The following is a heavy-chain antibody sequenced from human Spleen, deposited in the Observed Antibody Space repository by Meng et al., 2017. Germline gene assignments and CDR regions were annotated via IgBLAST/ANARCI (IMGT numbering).Heavy chain of an antibody. J-gene: IGHJ4*02. V-gene: IGHV1-46*01. CDR1: GYTFATHY. D-gene: IGHD5-18*01. CDR3: ARGSYGFTSLDF. Sequence: QEHLVQSGAEVRKPGASVKLSCKASGYTFATHYMHWVRQAPGQGLEWMGIINPSDGTTNYEQKFQGRVTMTRDTSTSTVYLELSSLRFEDTAVFYCARGSYGFTSLDFWGQGTLVTVSS. CDR2: INPSDGTT.